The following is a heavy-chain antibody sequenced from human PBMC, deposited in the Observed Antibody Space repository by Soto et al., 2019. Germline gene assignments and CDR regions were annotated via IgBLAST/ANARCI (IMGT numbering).Heavy chain of an antibody. J-gene: IGHJ4*02. CDR1: GYIFANDW. V-gene: IGHV5-51*01. CDR3: ARRVAAHPYFDY. D-gene: IGHD2-15*01. Sequence: HGESLKISCKGSGYIFANDWIAWVRQMPGKGLEWMGMIFPGDSDTRYSPSFQGQVTISVDKSINTAYLQWSSLKASDTAIYFCARRVAAHPYFDYWGQGALVTVSS. CDR2: IFPGDSDT.